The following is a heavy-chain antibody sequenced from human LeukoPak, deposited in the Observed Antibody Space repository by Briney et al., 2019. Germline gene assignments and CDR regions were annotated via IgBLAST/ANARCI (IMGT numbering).Heavy chain of an antibody. J-gene: IGHJ4*02. CDR2: INHSGST. CDR3: ARGGGDYYLDY. Sequence: PSETLSLTCAVYGGSFSGYYWSWIRQPPGKGLEWIGEINHSGSTNYNPSLKSRVIISVGTSKNQFSLKLSSVTAADTAVYYCARGGGDYYLDYWGQGTLVTVSS. V-gene: IGHV4-34*01. CDR1: GGSFSGYY. D-gene: IGHD3-16*01.